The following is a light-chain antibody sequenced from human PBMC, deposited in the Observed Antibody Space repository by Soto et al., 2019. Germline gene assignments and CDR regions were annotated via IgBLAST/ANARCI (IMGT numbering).Light chain of an antibody. Sequence: EIVLTQSPATLSLSPGERATLSCRASQSVSSYLAWYQQKPGQAPRLLIYDASNRSTGIPARFSGSGSGTDFTLTISSLEPEDCAVYYCQQRSNWPRSTFGQGTRLEIK. V-gene: IGKV3-11*01. CDR3: QQRSNWPRST. CDR1: QSVSSY. J-gene: IGKJ5*01. CDR2: DAS.